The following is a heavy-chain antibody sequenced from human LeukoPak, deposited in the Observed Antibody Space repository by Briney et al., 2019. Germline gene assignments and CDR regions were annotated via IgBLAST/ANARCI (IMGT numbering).Heavy chain of an antibody. V-gene: IGHV3-21*01. CDR3: ARSDGNPYFDY. CDR2: ISSSSSYI. Sequence: PGGSLRLSCAASGFTFSSYSMNWVRQAPGKGLDWVSSISSSSSYIYYAGSVRGRFTISRDNAKNSLYLQMNSLRAEDTAVYYCARSDGNPYFDYWGQGTLVTVSS. D-gene: IGHD4-23*01. J-gene: IGHJ4*02. CDR1: GFTFSSYS.